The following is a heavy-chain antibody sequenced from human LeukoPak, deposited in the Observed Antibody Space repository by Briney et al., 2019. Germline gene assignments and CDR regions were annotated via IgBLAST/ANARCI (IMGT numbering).Heavy chain of an antibody. Sequence: SETLSLTCTVSGGSISGYYWSWIRQPPGKGPEWIGYIYYSGSTNYNPSLKSRVTISVDTSKNQSSLKMNSVTAADTAVYYCARLASSGWSHCDYWGQGTLVTVSS. D-gene: IGHD6-19*01. CDR3: ARLASSGWSHCDY. J-gene: IGHJ4*02. V-gene: IGHV4-59*08. CDR1: GGSISGYY. CDR2: IYYSGST.